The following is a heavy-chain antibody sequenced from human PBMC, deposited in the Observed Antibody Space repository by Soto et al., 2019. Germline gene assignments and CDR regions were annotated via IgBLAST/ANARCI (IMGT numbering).Heavy chain of an antibody. CDR2: IYYSGST. CDR1: GGSISSGDYY. V-gene: IGHV4-61*08. D-gene: IGHD4-17*01. CDR3: ARSNGDYGDY. Sequence: SETLSLTCTVSGGSISSGDYYWSWLRQHPGKGLEWIGYIYYSGSTYYNPSLKSRVTISVDTSKNQFSLKLSSVTAADTAVYYCARSNGDYGDYWGQGTLVTVSS. J-gene: IGHJ4*02.